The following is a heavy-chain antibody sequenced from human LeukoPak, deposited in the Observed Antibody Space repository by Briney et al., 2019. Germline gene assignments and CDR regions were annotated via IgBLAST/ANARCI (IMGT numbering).Heavy chain of an antibody. CDR3: ARDRHKYTYDSGGYPPY. V-gene: IGHV3-48*01. CDR2: ISSSSSTI. Sequence: PGGSLRLSCAASGFTFSSYSMLWVRQAPGKGLEWVSYISSSSSTIYYADSVKVRFTISRDNAKNSLYLQMNTLRAEDTAVYYCARDRHKYTYDSGGYPPYWGQGTLVTVSS. J-gene: IGHJ4*02. D-gene: IGHD3-22*01. CDR1: GFTFSSYS.